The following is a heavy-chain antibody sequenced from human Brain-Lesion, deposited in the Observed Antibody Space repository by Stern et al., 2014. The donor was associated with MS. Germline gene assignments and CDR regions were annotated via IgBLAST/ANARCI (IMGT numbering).Heavy chain of an antibody. J-gene: IGHJ4*02. D-gene: IGHD3-3*01. CDR3: AHRRPHYASWDNGDFDY. Sequence: QVTLKESGPALVTPTQTLTLTCTFSGFSLRTDGVGVGWVRQPPGQALESLALICWDNDKRYSPSLRSRLTITKDTSRNQVVLTMTNMDPVDTATYYCAHRRPHYASWDNGDFDYWGQGALVTVSS. CDR2: ICWDNDK. V-gene: IGHV2-5*02. CDR1: GFSLRTDGVG.